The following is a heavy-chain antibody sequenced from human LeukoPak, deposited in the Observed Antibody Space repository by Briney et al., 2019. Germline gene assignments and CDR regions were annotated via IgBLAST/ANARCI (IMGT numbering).Heavy chain of an antibody. Sequence: PSETLSLTCAVYGGSFSGYYWSWIRQPPGKGLEWIGEINHSGSTNYNPSLKSRVTISVDTSKNQFSLKLSSVTAADTAVYYCARGHDSSGYYFWFDPWGQGTLVTVSS. V-gene: IGHV4-34*01. CDR3: ARGHDSSGYYFWFDP. D-gene: IGHD3-22*01. J-gene: IGHJ5*02. CDR2: INHSGST. CDR1: GGSFSGYY.